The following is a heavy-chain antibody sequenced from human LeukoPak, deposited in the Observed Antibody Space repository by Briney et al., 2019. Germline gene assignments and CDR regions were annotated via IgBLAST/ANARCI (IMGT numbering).Heavy chain of an antibody. CDR2: ISSSSSYI. D-gene: IGHD2-2*01. CDR1: GFTFSSYS. Sequence: GGSLRLSCAASGFTFSSYSMNWVRQAPGKGLEWVSSISSSSSYIYYADSVKGRFTISRDNAKNSLYLQMNSLRAEDTAVYYCARGVVPAAYYMDVWGKGTTVTVYS. V-gene: IGHV3-21*01. J-gene: IGHJ6*03. CDR3: ARGVVPAAYYMDV.